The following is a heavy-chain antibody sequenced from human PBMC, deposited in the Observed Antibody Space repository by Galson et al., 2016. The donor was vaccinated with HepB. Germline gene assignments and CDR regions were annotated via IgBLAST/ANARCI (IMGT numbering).Heavy chain of an antibody. J-gene: IGHJ4*02. CDR2: IIPTFRTP. Sequence: SVKVSCKASGGSFSTYGISWVRQAPGQGLEWMGGIIPTFRTPNYAQKLQGRVTITADESTSTVYMELSSLRSDDTAVYYCARDPYYYDPTVLGADYWGQGTLVTVSS. V-gene: IGHV1-69*13. D-gene: IGHD3-22*01. CDR1: GGSFSTYG. CDR3: ARDPYYYDPTVLGADY.